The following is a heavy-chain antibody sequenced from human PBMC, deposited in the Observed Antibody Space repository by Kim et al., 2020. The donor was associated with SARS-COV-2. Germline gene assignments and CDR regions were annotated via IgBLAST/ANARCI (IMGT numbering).Heavy chain of an antibody. CDR2: IYYSGST. V-gene: IGHV4-59*01. J-gene: IGHJ2*01. Sequence: SETLSLTCTVSGGSISSYYWSWIRQPPGKGLEWIGYIYYSGSTNYNPSLKSRVTISVDTSKNQFSLKLSSVTAADTAVYYCARVSSGFNPLLHWYFDLWGRGTLVTV. CDR1: GGSISSYY. D-gene: IGHD6-19*01. CDR3: ARVSSGFNPLLHWYFDL.